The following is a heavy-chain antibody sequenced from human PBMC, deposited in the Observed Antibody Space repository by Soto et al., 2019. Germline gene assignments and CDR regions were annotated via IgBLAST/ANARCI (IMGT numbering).Heavy chain of an antibody. Sequence: QVQLVESGGGVVQPGRSLRLSCAASGFTFSSYGMRWVRQAPGKGLEWVAVISYDGSNKYYADSVTGRFTISRDNSKNTLYLQMNSLRAEDTAVYYCANSGWYDYYFDYCGQGTLVTVSS. D-gene: IGHD6-19*01. J-gene: IGHJ4*02. CDR3: ANSGWYDYYFDY. V-gene: IGHV3-30*18. CDR1: GFTFSSYG. CDR2: ISYDGSNK.